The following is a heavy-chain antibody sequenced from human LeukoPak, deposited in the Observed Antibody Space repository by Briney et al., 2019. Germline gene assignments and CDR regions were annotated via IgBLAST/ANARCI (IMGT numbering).Heavy chain of an antibody. D-gene: IGHD4-17*01. V-gene: IGHV3-15*01. CDR2: IKSKTDGGTT. J-gene: IGHJ4*02. Sequence: PGGSLRLSCAASGFTFSNAWMSWVRQAPGKGLEWVGRIKSKTDGGTTDYAAPVKGRFTISRDDSKNTLYLQMNSLKTEDTAVYYCITDRSGYGDLFDYWGQGTLVTVFS. CDR3: ITDRSGYGDLFDY. CDR1: GFTFSNAW.